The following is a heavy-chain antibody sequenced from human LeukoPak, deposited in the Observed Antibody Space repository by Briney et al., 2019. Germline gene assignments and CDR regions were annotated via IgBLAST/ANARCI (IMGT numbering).Heavy chain of an antibody. Sequence: SETLSLTCTVSGCSISGYCWSWVRQPPGQGLEWIAKIYYGGGTSFNPSLKSRLSISVDTSKNQFSLKLNSVTAEDTAVYYCARSSLYGSAGYYFDFWGQGALVTVSS. CDR2: IYYGGGT. D-gene: IGHD3-9*01. J-gene: IGHJ4*02. CDR3: ARSSLYGSAGYYFDF. V-gene: IGHV4-59*08. CDR1: GCSISGYC.